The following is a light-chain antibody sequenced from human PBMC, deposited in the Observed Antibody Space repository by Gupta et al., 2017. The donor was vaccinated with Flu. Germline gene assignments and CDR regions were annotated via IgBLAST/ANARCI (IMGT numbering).Light chain of an antibody. CDR1: SSNIGTVD. Sequence: QSVVTQPPSVFATPRQGVTLSCSGSSSNIGTVDVFCYVQVAGAAPQLLSKKSNERPAWGPDRFSCFKSGTSASLGVSGRRSEDEGDYCCGSCDDSLNGRVFGGGTKLTV. CDR3: GSCDDSLNGRV. CDR2: KSN. J-gene: IGLJ3*02. V-gene: IGLV1-47*01.